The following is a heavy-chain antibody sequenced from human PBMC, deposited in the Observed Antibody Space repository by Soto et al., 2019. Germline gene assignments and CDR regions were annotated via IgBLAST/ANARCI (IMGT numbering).Heavy chain of an antibody. Sequence: PGGSHRVSCGASGFNFSTYGMNWIRQDQGKGLEWVSYISSTSSNIYYADSVKGRFTISRDNAKNSLYLQMNSLRVEDTAVYYCVTEDYNYYSYMDVWGKGTTVTVSS. CDR2: ISSTSSNI. CDR3: VTEDYNYYSYMDV. J-gene: IGHJ6*03. CDR1: GFNFSTYG. V-gene: IGHV3-48*01.